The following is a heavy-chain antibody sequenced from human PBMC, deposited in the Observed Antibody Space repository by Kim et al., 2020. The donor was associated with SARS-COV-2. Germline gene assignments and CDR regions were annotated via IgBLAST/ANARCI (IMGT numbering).Heavy chain of an antibody. J-gene: IGHJ4*02. Sequence: GGSLRLSCAASGFTFDDYAMHWVRQAPGKGLEWVSLISGDGGSTYYADSVKGRFTISRDNSKNSLYLQMNSLRTEDTASYYCAKEEGGSGSYYDYWGQGTLVTVSS. D-gene: IGHD1-26*01. CDR1: GFTFDDYA. CDR3: AKEEGGSGSYYDY. CDR2: ISGDGGST. V-gene: IGHV3-43*02.